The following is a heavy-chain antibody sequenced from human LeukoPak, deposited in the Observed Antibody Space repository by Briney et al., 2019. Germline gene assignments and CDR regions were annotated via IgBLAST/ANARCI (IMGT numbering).Heavy chain of an antibody. CDR3: AKTTSSGLRGYYYMDV. D-gene: IGHD3-22*01. V-gene: IGHV3-21*01. J-gene: IGHJ6*03. CDR2: ISSSSSYI. CDR1: GFTFSSYS. Sequence: GGSLRLSCAASGFTFSSYSMNWVRQAPGKGLEWVSSISSSSSYIYYADSVKGRFTISRDNSKNTLYLQMNSLRAEDTAVYYCAKTTSSGLRGYYYMDVWGKGTTVTISS.